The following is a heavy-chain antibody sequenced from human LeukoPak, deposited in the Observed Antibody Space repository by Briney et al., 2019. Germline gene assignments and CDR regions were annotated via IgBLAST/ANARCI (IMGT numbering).Heavy chain of an antibody. CDR1: GFTFTNYE. D-gene: IGHD3-9*01. CDR3: ARSIDILTGYGMDV. CDR2: ISSSGNTV. V-gene: IGHV3-48*03. Sequence: GGSLRLSCAPSGFTFTNYEMNWVRQAPGKGLEWVSHISSSGNTVYYADSVKGRFTISRDNAKNSLYLQMNSLRAEDTAVYYYARSIDILTGYGMDVWGKGTTVTVSS. J-gene: IGHJ6*04.